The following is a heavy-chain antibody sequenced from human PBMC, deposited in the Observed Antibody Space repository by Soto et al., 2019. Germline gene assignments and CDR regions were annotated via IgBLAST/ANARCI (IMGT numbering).Heavy chain of an antibody. CDR3: ARPDHGYCTNGVCYGPYAFDI. Sequence: PGESLKISCKCSGYSFTSYWIGSVRQMPGKGLEWMGIIYPGDSDTRYSPSFQGQVTISADKSISTAYLQWSSLKASDTAMYYCARPDHGYCTNGVCYGPYAFDIWGQGTMVTVSS. J-gene: IGHJ3*02. V-gene: IGHV5-51*01. D-gene: IGHD2-8*01. CDR1: GYSFTSYW. CDR2: IYPGDSDT.